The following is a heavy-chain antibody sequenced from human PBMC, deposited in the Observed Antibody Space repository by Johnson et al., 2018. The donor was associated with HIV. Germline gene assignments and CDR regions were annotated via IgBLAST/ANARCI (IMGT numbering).Heavy chain of an antibody. Sequence: VQLVESGGGWVQPGRSLRVSCAASGFTFDEYVIHWVRQAPGKGLEWVSGISWKSGNTGYADSVKGRLTISRNNAKHFVHLQMNSLRDDDTAFYYCAKDNVVGALTIWGNRAFDSWGQGTMVTVSS. J-gene: IGHJ3*01. CDR3: AKDNVVGALTIWGNRAFDS. CDR2: ISWKSGNT. D-gene: IGHD1-26*01. CDR1: GFTFDEYV. V-gene: IGHV3-9*01.